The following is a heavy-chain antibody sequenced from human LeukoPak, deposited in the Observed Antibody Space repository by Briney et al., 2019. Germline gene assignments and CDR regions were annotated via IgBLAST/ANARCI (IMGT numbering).Heavy chain of an antibody. J-gene: IGHJ4*02. CDR2: MNPNVGGA. V-gene: IGHV1-2*02. CDR3: ARGVFGESLES. Sequence: ASVKVSCTASGHTFTGYYVYWVRQAPGQGLEWMGWMNPNVGGANFPQKFQGRVTVTSDPAISAAYMELRRLRSDDTAVYYCARGVFGESLESWGQGTLVTVSS. D-gene: IGHD3-10*02. CDR1: GHTFTGYY.